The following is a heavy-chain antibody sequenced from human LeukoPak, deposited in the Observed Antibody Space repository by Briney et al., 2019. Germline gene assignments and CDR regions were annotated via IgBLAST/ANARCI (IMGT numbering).Heavy chain of an antibody. J-gene: IGHJ3*02. CDR2: IKQYGTQT. D-gene: IGHD7-27*01. CDR1: RFPFTSYW. V-gene: IGHV3-7*01. CDR3: ASDLSQTGAFNI. Sequence: GGPLRLFCAGSRFPFTSYWMHGLRQAPGKGLEGVANIKQYGTQTYYVDSVQGRFTISRDNARSSLYLQMNSLRVEDTAVHYCASDLSQTGAFNIWGQGTMVTGSS.